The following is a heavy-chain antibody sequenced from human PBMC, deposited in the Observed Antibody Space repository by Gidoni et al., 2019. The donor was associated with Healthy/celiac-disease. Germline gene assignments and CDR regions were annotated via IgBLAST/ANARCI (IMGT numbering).Heavy chain of an antibody. CDR3: ARKLGYCSGGSCYLGWYFDL. V-gene: IGHV3-30-3*01. D-gene: IGHD2-15*01. J-gene: IGHJ2*01. Sequence: QVQLVESGGGVVQPGRSLRLSCAASGFTFSSYAMHWVRQAPGKGLEWVAVISYDGSNKYYADSVKGRFTISRDNSKNTLYLQMNSLRAEDTAVYYCARKLGYCSGGSCYLGWYFDLWGRGTLVTVSS. CDR1: GFTFSSYA. CDR2: ISYDGSNK.